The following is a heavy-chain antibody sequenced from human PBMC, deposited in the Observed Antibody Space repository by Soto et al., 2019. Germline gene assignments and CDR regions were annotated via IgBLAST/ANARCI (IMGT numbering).Heavy chain of an antibody. Sequence: QVQLVQSGAEEKKPGASVKVSCKASGYTFTGYAMHWVRQAPGQRLEWMGWINAGNGNTKYSQKFQGRVTITRDTSASTAYIELSSLRSEDTAVYYCARAVAVPADLDYWGQGTLVTVSS. CDR1: GYTFTGYA. CDR3: ARAVAVPADLDY. J-gene: IGHJ4*02. CDR2: INAGNGNT. D-gene: IGHD6-19*01. V-gene: IGHV1-3*05.